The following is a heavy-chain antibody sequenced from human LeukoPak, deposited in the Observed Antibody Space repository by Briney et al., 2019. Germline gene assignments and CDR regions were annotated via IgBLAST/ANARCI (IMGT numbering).Heavy chain of an antibody. CDR2: INRNGGST. CDR1: GLTVSRNY. CDR3: AREEQWLAPFDY. D-gene: IGHD6-19*01. Sequence: GGSLRLSCAASGLTVSRNYMSWVRQAPGKGLEWVSGINRNGGSTGYADSVKGRFTISRDNAKNSLYLQMNSLRAEDTALYYCAREEQWLAPFDYWGQGTLVTVSS. V-gene: IGHV3-20*04. J-gene: IGHJ4*02.